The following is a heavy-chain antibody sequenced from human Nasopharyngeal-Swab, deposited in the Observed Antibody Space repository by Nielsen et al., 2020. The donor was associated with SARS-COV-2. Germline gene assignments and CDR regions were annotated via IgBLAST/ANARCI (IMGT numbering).Heavy chain of an antibody. Sequence: GESLKISCAASGFTFSSYWMHWVRQAPGKGLEWVAKIKQDGSEKYYVDSVKGRFTISRDNAKNSLYLQLNSPRAEDTAMYYCAKYTSGWGWFDPWGLGTLVTVSS. CDR1: GFTFSSYW. CDR2: IKQDGSEK. J-gene: IGHJ5*02. CDR3: AKYTSGWGWFDP. V-gene: IGHV3-7*03. D-gene: IGHD6-19*01.